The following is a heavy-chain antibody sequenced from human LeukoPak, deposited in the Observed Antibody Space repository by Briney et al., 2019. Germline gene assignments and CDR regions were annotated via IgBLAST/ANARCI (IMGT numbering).Heavy chain of an antibody. Sequence: GASVKVSCKASGYTFTSYDINWVRQATGQGLEWMGWMNPNSGNTGYAQKFQGRVTMTRYTSISTAYMELSSLRSEDTAVYYCARGRRGRGGRDKGFDYWGQGTLVTVSS. D-gene: IGHD3-10*01. CDR2: MNPNSGNT. V-gene: IGHV1-8*01. CDR3: ARGRRGRGGRDKGFDY. J-gene: IGHJ4*02. CDR1: GYTFTSYD.